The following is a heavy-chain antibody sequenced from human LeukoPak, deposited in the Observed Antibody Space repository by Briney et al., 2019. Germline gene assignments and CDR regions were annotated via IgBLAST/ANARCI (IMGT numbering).Heavy chain of an antibody. Sequence: GASVKVSCKASGYTFNHHGITWVLQAPGPGLGWMGWTSAFNGDTNYAQEFQGRVTMTTDTSTTTAYMELRSLRSDDTALYYCARDSSNTSGGYQYFDLWGRGTLVTVSS. CDR2: TSAFNGDT. CDR1: GYTFNHHG. D-gene: IGHD6-19*01. CDR3: ARDSSNTSGGYQYFDL. V-gene: IGHV1-18*01. J-gene: IGHJ2*01.